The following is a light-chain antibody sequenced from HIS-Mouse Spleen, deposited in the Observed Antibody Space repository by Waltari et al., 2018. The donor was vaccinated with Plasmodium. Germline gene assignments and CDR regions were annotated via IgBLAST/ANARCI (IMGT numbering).Light chain of an antibody. CDR2: EDS. CDR1: ALPKKY. Sequence: SYELTQPPPVSVSPGQTARITCSGDALPKKYAYWYQQKSGQAPVLAIDEDSKRPSGIPGRFSGSSSGTMATLTISGAQVEDEADYYCYSTDSSGNHRVFGGGTKLTVL. V-gene: IGLV3-10*01. CDR3: YSTDSSGNHRV. J-gene: IGLJ3*02.